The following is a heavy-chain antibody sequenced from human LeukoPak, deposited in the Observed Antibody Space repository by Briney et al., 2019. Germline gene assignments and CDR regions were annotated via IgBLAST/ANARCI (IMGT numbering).Heavy chain of an antibody. Sequence: ASVKVSCKASGYTFPTYGLSWVRQAPGQGLEWMGWISSYNGDTNYTLKYQGRVTMTTDTSTSTAYMELENLTSDDTALYYCIAGYLYFDYWGQGTLVTVSS. J-gene: IGHJ4*02. V-gene: IGHV1-18*01. CDR3: IAGYLYFDY. D-gene: IGHD2-2*03. CDR1: GYTFPTYG. CDR2: ISSYNGDT.